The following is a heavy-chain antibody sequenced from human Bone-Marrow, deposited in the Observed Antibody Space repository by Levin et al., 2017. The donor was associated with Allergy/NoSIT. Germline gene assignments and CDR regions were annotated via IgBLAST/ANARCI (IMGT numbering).Heavy chain of an antibody. V-gene: IGHV4-34*01. CDR3: ARGMIVALFDY. CDR1: GGSFSGYY. J-gene: IGHJ4*02. Sequence: SETLSLTCAVYGGSFSGYYWSWIRQPPGKGLEWIGEINHSGSTNYNPSLKSRVTISVDTSKNQFSLKLSSVTAADTAVYYCARGMIVALFDYWGQGTLVTVSS. CDR2: INHSGST. D-gene: IGHD3-22*01.